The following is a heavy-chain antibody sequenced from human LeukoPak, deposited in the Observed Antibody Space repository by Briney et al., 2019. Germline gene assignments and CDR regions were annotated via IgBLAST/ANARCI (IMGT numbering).Heavy chain of an antibody. V-gene: IGHV1-8*03. J-gene: IGHJ4*02. Sequence: ASVKVSCKASGGTFTSYDINWVRQATGQGLEWMGWMNPNSGNTGYAQKFQGRVTITRNTSISTAYMELSSLRSEDTAVYYCARGLVDYGGNSIDYWGQGTLVTVSS. CDR1: GGTFTSYD. CDR2: MNPNSGNT. D-gene: IGHD4-23*01. CDR3: ARGLVDYGGNSIDY.